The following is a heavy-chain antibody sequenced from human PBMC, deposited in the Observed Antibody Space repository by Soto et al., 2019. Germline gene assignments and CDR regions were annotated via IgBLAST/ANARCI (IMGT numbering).Heavy chain of an antibody. V-gene: IGHV3-33*01. CDR3: ARDARDIVVVVAPSVDY. D-gene: IGHD2-15*01. Sequence: QVQLVESGGGVVQPGRSLRLSCAASGFTFSSYGMHWVRQAPGKGLEWVAVIWYDGSNKYYADSVKGRFTISRDNSKNTRYLQMNSLRAEDTAVYYCARDARDIVVVVAPSVDYWGQGTLVTVSS. J-gene: IGHJ4*02. CDR1: GFTFSSYG. CDR2: IWYDGSNK.